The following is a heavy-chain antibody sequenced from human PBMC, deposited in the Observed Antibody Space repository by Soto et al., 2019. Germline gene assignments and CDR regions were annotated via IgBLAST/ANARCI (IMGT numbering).Heavy chain of an antibody. CDR2: ISHSGST. CDR1: GTSFSGYY. D-gene: IGHD3-10*01. J-gene: IGHJ6*03. V-gene: IGHV4-34*02. Sequence: QVQLQQWGAGLLKPSETLSLTCAVYGTSFSGYYWSWIRQAPGKGLEWIGEISHSGSTNYNPSLTRRVMISLDTSRAQFSLKLSSVSAADTAVYYCARGPYGSGIRSPYYNYYMDVWGKGPTVTVSS. CDR3: ARGPYGSGIRSPYYNYYMDV.